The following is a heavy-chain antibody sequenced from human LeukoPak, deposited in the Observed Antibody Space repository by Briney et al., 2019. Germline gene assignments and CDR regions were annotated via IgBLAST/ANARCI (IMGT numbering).Heavy chain of an antibody. Sequence: SETLSLTCTVSGGSISSYYWSWIRQPPGKGLEWIGYIYYSGSTNYNPSLKGRVTISVDTSKNQFSLKLSSVTAADTAVYYCARRLWFGESKGFDPWGQGTLVTVSS. CDR3: ARRLWFGESKGFDP. CDR1: GGSISSYY. D-gene: IGHD3-10*01. J-gene: IGHJ5*02. CDR2: IYYSGST. V-gene: IGHV4-59*01.